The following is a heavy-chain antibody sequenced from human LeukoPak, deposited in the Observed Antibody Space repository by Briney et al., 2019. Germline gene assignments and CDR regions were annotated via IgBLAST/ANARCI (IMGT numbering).Heavy chain of an antibody. Sequence: SETLSLTCTVSGGSVSSGSYYWSWIRQPPGKGLEWIGYIYYSGNTNYNPSLKSRVTISVDTSKNQFSLKLSSVTAADTAVYYCAREGLAAMIRGVIPYWGQGTLVTVSS. D-gene: IGHD3-10*01. J-gene: IGHJ4*02. CDR3: AREGLAAMIRGVIPY. CDR1: GGSVSSGSYY. V-gene: IGHV4-61*01. CDR2: IYYSGNT.